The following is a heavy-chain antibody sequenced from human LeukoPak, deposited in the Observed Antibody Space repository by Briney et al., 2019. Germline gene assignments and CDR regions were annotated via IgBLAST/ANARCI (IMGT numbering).Heavy chain of an antibody. Sequence: GASVKVSCKAPGGSFGRYAVSWVRQAPGQGLEWMGWISAYNGNTNYAQKLQGRVTMTTDTSTSTAYMELRSLRSDDTAVYYCARDLVVITSGTIGYWGQGTLVTVSS. J-gene: IGHJ4*02. V-gene: IGHV1-18*01. D-gene: IGHD3-22*01. CDR2: ISAYNGNT. CDR1: GGSFGRYA. CDR3: ARDLVVITSGTIGY.